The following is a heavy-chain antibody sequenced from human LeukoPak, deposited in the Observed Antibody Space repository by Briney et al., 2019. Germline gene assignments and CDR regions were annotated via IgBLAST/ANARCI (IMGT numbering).Heavy chain of an antibody. CDR3: ARSSGNYRPFDS. D-gene: IGHD1-26*01. CDR2: SNGGGDNT. J-gene: IGHJ4*02. CDR1: GFTFSSYE. Sequence: GGSLRLSCAASGFTFSSYEMDWVRQAPGKGLEWVSYSNGGGDNTRYAGSVKGRFTIARDNAKNSVYLQMNSLRAEDTAVYYCARSSGNYRPFDSWGRGTLVTVSS. V-gene: IGHV3-48*03.